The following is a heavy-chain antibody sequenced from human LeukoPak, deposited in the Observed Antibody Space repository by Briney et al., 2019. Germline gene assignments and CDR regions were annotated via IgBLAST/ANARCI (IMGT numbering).Heavy chain of an antibody. Sequence: PGGSLRLSCAASGFTFNTYWMHWVRQAPGKGLVWVSRINTDGRITNYADSVKGRFTISRDNAKNTLFLQMNSLRAEDTAVYYCARDRSPAVIYDAFDIWGQGTMVTVSS. J-gene: IGHJ3*02. D-gene: IGHD3-16*02. CDR2: INTDGRIT. V-gene: IGHV3-74*01. CDR3: ARDRSPAVIYDAFDI. CDR1: GFTFNTYW.